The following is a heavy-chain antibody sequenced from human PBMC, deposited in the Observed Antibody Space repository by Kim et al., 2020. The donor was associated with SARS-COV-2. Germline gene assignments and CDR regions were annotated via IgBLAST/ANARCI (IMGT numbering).Heavy chain of an antibody. CDR2: INHSGST. CDR3: ARGPADY. J-gene: IGHJ4*02. Sequence: SQTLSLTCAVYGGSFSGYYWSWIRQPPGKGLEWIGEINHSGSTNYNPSLKSRVTISVDTSKNQFSLKLSSVTAADTAVYYCARGPADYWGQGTLVTVSS. V-gene: IGHV4-34*01. CDR1: GGSFSGYY.